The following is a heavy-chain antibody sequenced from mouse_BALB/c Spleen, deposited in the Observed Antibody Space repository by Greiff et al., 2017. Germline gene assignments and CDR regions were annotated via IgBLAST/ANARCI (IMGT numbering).Heavy chain of an antibody. CDR2: ISDGGSYT. CDR1: GFTFSDYY. J-gene: IGHJ3*01. CDR3: AREGNGNHGGFAY. D-gene: IGHD2-1*01. V-gene: IGHV5-4*02. Sequence: EVKLMESGGGLVKPGGSLKLSCAASGFTFSDYYMYWVRQTPEKRLEWVATISDGGSYTYYPDSVKGRFTISRDNAKNNLYLQMSSLKSEDTAMYYCAREGNGNHGGFAYWGQGTLVTVSA.